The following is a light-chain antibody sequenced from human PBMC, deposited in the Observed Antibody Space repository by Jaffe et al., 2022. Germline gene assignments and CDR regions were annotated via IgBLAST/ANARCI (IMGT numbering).Light chain of an antibody. CDR1: SGHSSYA. V-gene: IGLV4-69*01. Sequence: QVVLTQSPSASASLGASVKLTCTLSSGHSSYAIAWHQQQPEKGPRYLMKVNSDGSHNKGDGIPDRFSGSSSGAERYLTISSLQSEDEADYYCQTWGTGYTVFGGGTQLTVL. CDR2: VNSDGSH. CDR3: QTWGTGYTV. J-gene: IGLJ7*01.